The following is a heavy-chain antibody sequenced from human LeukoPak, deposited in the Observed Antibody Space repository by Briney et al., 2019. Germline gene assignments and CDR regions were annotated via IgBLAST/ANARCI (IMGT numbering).Heavy chain of an antibody. CDR3: AKDWGQYSSSWYYFDY. CDR1: GFTFSSYA. J-gene: IGHJ4*02. CDR2: ISGSGGST. D-gene: IGHD6-13*01. V-gene: IGHV3-23*01. Sequence: PGGSLRLSCAASGFTFSSYAMSWVRQAPGKGLEWVSAISGSGGSTYYADSVKGRFTISRDNSKNTLYLQMNSLRAEDTAVYYCAKDWGQYSSSWYYFDYWGQGTLVTVSS.